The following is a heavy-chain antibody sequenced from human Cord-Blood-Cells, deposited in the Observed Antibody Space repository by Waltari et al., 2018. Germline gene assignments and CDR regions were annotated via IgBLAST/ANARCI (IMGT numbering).Heavy chain of an antibody. CDR3: ARDPLGYRAAFDI. V-gene: IGHV1-2*02. D-gene: IGHD5-18*01. J-gene: IGHJ3*02. Sequence: QVQLVQSGAEVKKPGASVTVSCKASGYTFPGYYMHWVRQAPGQGLEWMGWINPNSGGTNYAQKFQGRVTMTRDTSISTAYMELSRLRSDDTAVYYCARDPLGYRAAFDIWGQGTMVTVSS. CDR2: INPNSGGT. CDR1: GYTFPGYY.